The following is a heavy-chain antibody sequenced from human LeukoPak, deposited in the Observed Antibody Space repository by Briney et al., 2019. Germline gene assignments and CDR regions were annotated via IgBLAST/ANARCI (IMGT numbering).Heavy chain of an antibody. CDR2: INHIGGT. D-gene: IGHD1-14*01. CDR3: ARGSLNHDYFDY. J-gene: IGHJ4*02. V-gene: IGHV4-39*07. Sequence: KPSQTLSLTCTVSSGSIITTSYYCAWIRQPPGKGLEWIGAINHIGGTYYSPSLKSRVTISGDTSNNHCSLRLPSVTAADMAVYFCARGSLNHDYFDYWGQGTLVTVSS. CDR1: SGSIITTSYY.